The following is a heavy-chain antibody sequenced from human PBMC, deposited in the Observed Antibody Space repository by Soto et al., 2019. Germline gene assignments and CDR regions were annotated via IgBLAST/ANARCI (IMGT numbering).Heavy chain of an antibody. V-gene: IGHV1-3*01. J-gene: IGHJ5*02. CDR3: ARDGLLTYYYGSGSPNWFDP. CDR2: INAGNGNT. CDR1: GYTFTSYA. Sequence: ASVKGSCKASGYTFTSYARHWVSQAPGQRLECMGWINAGNGNTKYSQKFQGRVTITRDTSASTAYMELSSLRSEDTAVYYCARDGLLTYYYGSGSPNWFDPWGQGTLVTVSS. D-gene: IGHD3-10*01.